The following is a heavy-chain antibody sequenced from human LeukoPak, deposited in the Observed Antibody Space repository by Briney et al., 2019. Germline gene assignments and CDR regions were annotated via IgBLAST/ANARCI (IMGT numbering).Heavy chain of an antibody. CDR3: ARGFPPPYYDILNGYSLADY. D-gene: IGHD3-9*01. CDR1: GFTFSSYS. V-gene: IGHV3-48*02. CDR2: ISSSSSTI. Sequence: GGSLRVSCAASGFTFSSYSMNWVRQAPGNGLEWVSYISSSSSTIYYADSVKGRFTISRDNAKNSLYLQMNSLRDEDTAVYYCARGFPPPYYDILNGYSLADYWGQGTLVTVSS. J-gene: IGHJ4*02.